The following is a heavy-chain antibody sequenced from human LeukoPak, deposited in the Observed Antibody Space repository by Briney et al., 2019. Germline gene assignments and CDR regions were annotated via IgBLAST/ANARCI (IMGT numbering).Heavy chain of an antibody. CDR1: GFMFSSYA. CDR3: AKWPEGAMDYFDY. CDR2: ISGDGTRT. D-gene: IGHD3-16*01. V-gene: IGHV3-23*01. J-gene: IGHJ4*02. Sequence: GGSLRLSCAASGFMFSSYAMTWARQAPVKGLEWVSAISGDGTRTYYADSVKGRFTISRDNSKNTLYLEMSSLRVEDTAIYYCAKWPEGAMDYFDYWGQGTLVTVSS.